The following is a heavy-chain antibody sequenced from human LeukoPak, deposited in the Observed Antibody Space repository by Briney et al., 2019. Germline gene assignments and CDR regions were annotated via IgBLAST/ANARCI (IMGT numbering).Heavy chain of an antibody. V-gene: IGHV4-59*01. CDR1: GGSISSYY. Sequence: SETLSLTCTVSGGSISSYYWSWIRQPPGKGLEWIGYIYYSGSTNYNPSLKSRVTISVDTSKNQFSLKLSSVTAADTAVYYCARGVKMATTLNWFDPWGQGTLVTVSS. D-gene: IGHD5-24*01. CDR3: ARGVKMATTLNWFDP. J-gene: IGHJ5*02. CDR2: IYYSGST.